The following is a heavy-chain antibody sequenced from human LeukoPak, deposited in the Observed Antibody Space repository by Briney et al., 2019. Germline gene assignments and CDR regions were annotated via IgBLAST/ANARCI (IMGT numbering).Heavy chain of an antibody. CDR3: GRDEHQYYHASTGRFDY. V-gene: IGHV3-7*04. D-gene: IGHD3-22*01. CDR1: GFTFSSYW. CDR2: IKQDGSEK. J-gene: IGHJ4*02. Sequence: PGGSLRLSCAASGFTFSSYWMSWVRQAPGKGQEWVANIKQDGSEKYYVGSVRGRFTISRDNAKNSLSLQMNSLRAEDTAVYYCGRDEHQYYHASTGRFDYWGQGTLVTVSS.